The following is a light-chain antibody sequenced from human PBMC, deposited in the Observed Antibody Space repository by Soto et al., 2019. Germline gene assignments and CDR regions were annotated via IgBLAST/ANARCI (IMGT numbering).Light chain of an antibody. CDR3: QQYNNWPPKT. V-gene: IGKV3-15*01. CDR2: GAS. J-gene: IGKJ1*01. Sequence: EIVMTHSPATLSVSPGERATLSCRASQSVSSNLAWYQQKPGQAPRLLIYGASTRATGIPARFSGSGSGTEFTLTISSLQSEDFAVYYCQQYNNWPPKTFGQGTKVYIK. CDR1: QSVSSN.